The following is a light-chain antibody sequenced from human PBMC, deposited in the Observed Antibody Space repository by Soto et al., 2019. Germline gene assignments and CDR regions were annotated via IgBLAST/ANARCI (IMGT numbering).Light chain of an antibody. V-gene: IGLV2-23*01. CDR3: CSSAPESTYV. J-gene: IGLJ1*01. CDR1: DSDVGAYNS. CDR2: KGT. Sequence: QSALAQPASVSGSPGQSITISCTGTDSDVGAYNSVSWHQQHPHKAPRLIIYKGTRRPSGISYRFSGSTSGNVASLTISALQADDEADYFCCSSAPESTYVFGTGTKGTVL.